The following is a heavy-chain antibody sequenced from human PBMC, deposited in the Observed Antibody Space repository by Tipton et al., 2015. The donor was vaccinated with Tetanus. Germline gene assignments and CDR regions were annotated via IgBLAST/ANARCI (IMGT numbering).Heavy chain of an antibody. D-gene: IGHD3-22*01. CDR1: GGSFSGYY. CDR3: ARAISGDSSGYYEEN. J-gene: IGHJ4*02. Sequence: TLSLTCAVYGGSFSGYYWSWIRQPPGKGLEWIGEINHSGSTNYNPSLKSRVTISVDTSKNQFSLKLSSVTAADTAVYYCARAISGDSSGYYEENWGQGTLVTVSS. V-gene: IGHV4-34*01. CDR2: INHSGST.